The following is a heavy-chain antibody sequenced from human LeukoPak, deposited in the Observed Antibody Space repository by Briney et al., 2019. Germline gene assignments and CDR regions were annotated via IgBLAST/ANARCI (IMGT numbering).Heavy chain of an antibody. CDR2: IYYSGST. Sequence: PSETLSLTCTVSGGSISSGGYYWSWIRQHPGKGLEWIGYIYYSGSTYYNPSLKSRVTISVDTSKNQFSLKLSSVTAADTAVYFFAAAGAIRYCSGGSCCSTFDYWGQGTLVTVSS. CDR1: GGSISSGGYY. J-gene: IGHJ4*02. V-gene: IGHV4-31*03. D-gene: IGHD2-15*01. CDR3: AAAGAIRYCSGGSCCSTFDY.